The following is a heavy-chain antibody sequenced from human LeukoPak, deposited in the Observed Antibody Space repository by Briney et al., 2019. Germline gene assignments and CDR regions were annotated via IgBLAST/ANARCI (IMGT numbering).Heavy chain of an antibody. CDR3: ARDTYYYGSGSYFPSAPSFDY. J-gene: IGHJ4*02. Sequence: ASVKVSCKASGYTFTSYGISWVRQAPGQGLEWMGCISAYNGNTNYAQKLQGRVTMTTDTSTGTAYMELRSLRSDDTAVYYCARDTYYYGSGSYFPSAPSFDYWGQGTLVTVSS. V-gene: IGHV1-18*01. D-gene: IGHD3-10*01. CDR2: ISAYNGNT. CDR1: GYTFTSYG.